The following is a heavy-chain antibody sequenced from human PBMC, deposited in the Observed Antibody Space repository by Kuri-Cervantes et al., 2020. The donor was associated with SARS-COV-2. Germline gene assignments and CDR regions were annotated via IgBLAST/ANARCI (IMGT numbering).Heavy chain of an antibody. CDR2: IYYTGSA. CDR3: ACLSSGYNDVFDF. Sequence: SETLSLTCTVSGGSVSSSSYCWGWIRQPPGKGLEWIGSIYYTGSAYYNSSLKSQVTISVDTSKNQFSLKLSSVTAADTAVYYCACLSSGYNDVFDFWGQGMLVTVSS. D-gene: IGHD3-22*01. J-gene: IGHJ4*02. CDR1: GGSVSSSSYC. V-gene: IGHV4-39*01.